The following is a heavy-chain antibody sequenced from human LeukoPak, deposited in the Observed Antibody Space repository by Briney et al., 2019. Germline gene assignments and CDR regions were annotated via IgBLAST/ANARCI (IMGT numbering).Heavy chain of an antibody. D-gene: IGHD3-22*01. CDR2: ITGSGGST. V-gene: IGHV3-23*01. Sequence: GGSLRLSCAASGFTFSNYAVNWVRQAPGKGLEWVSTITGSGGSTFYADSVKGRFTISRDNSMDTLYLQMSSLRAEATAVYYCTKDRGRYYDSSGYYWGYYFDSWGQGILVTVST. CDR3: TKDRGRYYDSSGYYWGYYFDS. J-gene: IGHJ4*02. CDR1: GFTFSNYA.